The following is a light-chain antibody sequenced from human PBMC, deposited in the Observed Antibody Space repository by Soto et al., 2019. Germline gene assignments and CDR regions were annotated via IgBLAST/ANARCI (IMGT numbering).Light chain of an antibody. V-gene: IGKV3-20*01. Sequence: DIVLTQSPGTLSLSPGDRATLSCRASQSVSSNYLVWYQQKPGQAPRLLVFDASNRATGIPHRFSGSGSGTDFTLTISRLEPDDFAVYYCQQYSSSPLTFGGGTKVEIK. J-gene: IGKJ4*01. CDR2: DAS. CDR3: QQYSSSPLT. CDR1: QSVSSNY.